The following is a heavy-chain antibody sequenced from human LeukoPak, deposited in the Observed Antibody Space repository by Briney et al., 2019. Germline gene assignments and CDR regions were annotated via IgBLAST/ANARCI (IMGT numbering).Heavy chain of an antibody. CDR3: IRSYDF. J-gene: IGHJ4*02. CDR1: GFTFSSFG. V-gene: IGHV3-33*03. CDR2: IWYDGSSE. Sequence: GRSLRLSCAASGFTFSSFGMHWVRQAPGKGLEWVAVIWYDGSSEYYADSVKGRFTISRDNAKNTLYLQTNSQRVEDTAVYYCIRSYDFWGQGTLVTVSS. D-gene: IGHD1-26*01.